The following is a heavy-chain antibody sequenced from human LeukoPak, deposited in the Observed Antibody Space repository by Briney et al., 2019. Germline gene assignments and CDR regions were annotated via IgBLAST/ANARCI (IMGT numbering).Heavy chain of an antibody. V-gene: IGHV3-21*04. CDR2: ISGSSSDI. D-gene: IGHD4/OR15-4a*01. CDR1: EFTFRSYS. Sequence: GGSLRLSCAGSEFTFRSYSMHWVRQAPGKGLEWVSSISGSSSDIYYADSVKGRFTISRDNSKNSLYLQMNSLRAEGTAVYYCARRAGAYSHPYDYWGQGTLVTVSS. CDR3: ARRAGAYSHPYDY. J-gene: IGHJ4*02.